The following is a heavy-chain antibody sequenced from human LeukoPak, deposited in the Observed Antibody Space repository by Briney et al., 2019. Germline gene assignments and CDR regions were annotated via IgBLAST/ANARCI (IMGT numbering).Heavy chain of an antibody. D-gene: IGHD6-6*01. J-gene: IGHJ6*02. Sequence: SVTVSCKASGGTFSSYAISWVRQAPGQGLEWMGRIIPILGIANYAQKFQGRVTITADKSTSTAYMELSSLRSEDTAVYYCARENIAARPDLGYYYYGMDVWGQGTTVTVSS. V-gene: IGHV1-69*04. CDR1: GGTFSSYA. CDR2: IIPILGIA. CDR3: ARENIAARPDLGYYYYGMDV.